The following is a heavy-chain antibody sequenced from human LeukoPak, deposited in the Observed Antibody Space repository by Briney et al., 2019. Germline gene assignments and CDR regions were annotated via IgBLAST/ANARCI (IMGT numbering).Heavy chain of an antibody. J-gene: IGHJ4*02. CDR2: IYNSGST. Sequence: SETLSLTCCVSGGSISWGIYLWRWVRPPGGEGLEWIGRIYNSGSTNYNPSLKSRVTISVDTSKNQFSLKLSSVTAADTAVYYCAREVWDGFDYWGQGTLVTVSS. CDR1: GGSISWGIYL. CDR3: AREVWDGFDY. V-gene: IGHV4-61*02. D-gene: IGHD1-26*01.